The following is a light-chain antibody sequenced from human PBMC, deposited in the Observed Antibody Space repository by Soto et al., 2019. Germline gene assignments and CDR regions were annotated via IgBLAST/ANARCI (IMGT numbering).Light chain of an antibody. V-gene: IGKV1-12*01. CDR1: QGISSW. Sequence: DIQMTQSPSSVSASVGDRVTITCRASQGISSWFAWYQQEPGEAPKLLIYFVSSLQSGVPSMFSGSGCVIDFTLTISTLQPEDLETYYCQQAYTFPLTFGGWTKVEI. J-gene: IGKJ4*01. CDR2: FVS. CDR3: QQAYTFPLT.